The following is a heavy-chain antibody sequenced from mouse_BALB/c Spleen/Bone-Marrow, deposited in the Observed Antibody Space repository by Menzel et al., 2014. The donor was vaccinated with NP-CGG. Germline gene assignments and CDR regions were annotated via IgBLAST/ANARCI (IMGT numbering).Heavy chain of an antibody. CDR3: ARDDAMDY. V-gene: IGHV7-3*02. J-gene: IGHJ4*01. Sequence: EVKVVESGGGLVQPGGSLRLSCATSGFTFTDYYMSWVRQPPGKALEWLGFIRNKANGYTIEYSASVKGRFTISRDNSQSILYLQMNTLRAEDSATYYCARDDAMDYWGQGTSVTVSS. CDR1: GFTFTDYY. CDR2: IRNKANGYTI.